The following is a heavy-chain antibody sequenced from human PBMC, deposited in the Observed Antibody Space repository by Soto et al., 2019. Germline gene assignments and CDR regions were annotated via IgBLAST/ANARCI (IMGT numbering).Heavy chain of an antibody. CDR1: GGTFNSYA. CDR3: ARGSSALNYYYGMDV. Sequence: SVKVSCKASGGTFNSYAINWVRQAPGQGLEWMGAIIPIFGTPNYAQKFQGRVTITADKSTSTAYMELSSLRSEDTAVYYCARGSSALNYYYGMDVWGQGTTVTVYS. D-gene: IGHD6-6*01. V-gene: IGHV1-69*06. J-gene: IGHJ6*02. CDR2: IIPIFGTP.